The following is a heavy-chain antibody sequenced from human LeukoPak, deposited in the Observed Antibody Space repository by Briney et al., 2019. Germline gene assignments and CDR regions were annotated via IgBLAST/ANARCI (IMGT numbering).Heavy chain of an antibody. Sequence: PSQTLSLTCTVSGGSISSGSYYWSWIRQPAGKGLEWIGRIYTSGSTNYNPSLKSRVIISVDTSKNQFSLELSSVTAADTAVYYCAREDRYCSGGSCYSWGQGTLVIVSS. CDR2: IYTSGST. D-gene: IGHD2-15*01. J-gene: IGHJ4*02. CDR3: AREDRYCSGGSCYS. V-gene: IGHV4-61*02. CDR1: GGSISSGSYY.